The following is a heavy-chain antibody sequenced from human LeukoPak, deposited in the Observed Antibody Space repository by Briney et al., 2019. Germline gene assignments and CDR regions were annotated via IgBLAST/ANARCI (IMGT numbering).Heavy chain of an antibody. V-gene: IGHV1-69*13. CDR2: IIPISGTA. CDR1: GGTLSSYA. CDR3: VAYYDFWSGYQWPYYFDS. D-gene: IGHD3-3*01. Sequence: ASVKVSCKASGGTLSSYAISWVRQAPGQGLEWMGGIIPISGTANYAQKFQGRVTITADESTSTAYMELSSLRSEDTAVYYCVAYYDFWSGYQWPYYFDSWGQGTLVTVSS. J-gene: IGHJ4*02.